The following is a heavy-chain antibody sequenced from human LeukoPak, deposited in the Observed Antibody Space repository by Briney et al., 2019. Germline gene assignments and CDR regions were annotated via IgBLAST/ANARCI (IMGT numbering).Heavy chain of an antibody. CDR1: GFTFSDYG. CDR2: IRYDASNK. V-gene: IGHV3-30*02. J-gene: IGHJ6*02. Sequence: GGSLRLSCTASGFTFSDYGMHWVRQAPGKGLQWVAFIRYDASNKYYADSVQGRFTISRDNSKNTLYLQMNSLGTEDTAVYYCARVNYYYYAMDVWGQGTTVTVSS. CDR3: ARVNYYYYAMDV.